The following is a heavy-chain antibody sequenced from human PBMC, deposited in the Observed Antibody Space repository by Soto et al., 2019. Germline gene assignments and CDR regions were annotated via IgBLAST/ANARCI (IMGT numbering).Heavy chain of an antibody. CDR1: GGTFSSYT. V-gene: IGHV1-69*02. D-gene: IGHD4-17*01. J-gene: IGHJ5*02. CDR3: ARVLPGEYGDYWFDP. Sequence: QVQLVQSGAEVKKPGSSVKVSCKASGGTFSSYTISWVRQAPGQGLEWMGRIIPILGIANYAPKFQGRVTITADKSTSTAYMELSSLRSEDTAVYYCARVLPGEYGDYWFDPWGQGTLVTVSS. CDR2: IIPILGIA.